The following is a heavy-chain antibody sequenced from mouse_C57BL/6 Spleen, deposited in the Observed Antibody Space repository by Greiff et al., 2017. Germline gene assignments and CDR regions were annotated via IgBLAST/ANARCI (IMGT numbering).Heavy chain of an antibody. CDR3: ARERILRYYFDY. V-gene: IGHV3-6*01. Sequence: DVKLQESGPGLVKPSQSLSLTCSVTGYSITSGYYWNWIRQFPGNKLGWMGYISYDGSNNYNPSLKNRISITRDTSKNQFFLKLNSVTTEDTATYYCARERILRYYFDYWGQGTTLTVSS. CDR2: ISYDGSN. J-gene: IGHJ2*01. D-gene: IGHD1-1*01. CDR1: GYSITSGYY.